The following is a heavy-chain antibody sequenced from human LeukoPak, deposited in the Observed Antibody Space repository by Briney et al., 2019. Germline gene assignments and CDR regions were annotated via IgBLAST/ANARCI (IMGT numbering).Heavy chain of an antibody. CDR3: ARQTGSGLFILP. CDR1: GGSISNSNYY. J-gene: IGHJ4*02. CDR2: IFYSGGT. D-gene: IGHD3/OR15-3a*01. Sequence: SETLSLTCSVSGGSISNSNYYWGWIRQPPGKGLEWIGSIFYSGGTYYNPSLKRRVTVSVDTSKNQFSLKLSSVTAADTAVYYCARQTGSGLFILPGGQGTLVTVSS. V-gene: IGHV4-39*01.